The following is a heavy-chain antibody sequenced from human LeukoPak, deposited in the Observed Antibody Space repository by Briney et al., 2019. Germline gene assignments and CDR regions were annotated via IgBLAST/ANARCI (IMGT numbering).Heavy chain of an antibody. D-gene: IGHD4-23*01. CDR3: ARGRNYGGDDAPDTFDF. CDR2: IYTSGST. Sequence: SETLSLTCTVSGGSISSGSYYWSWIRQPAGKGLEWIGRIYTSGSTNYNPSLKSRVTISVDTSKNQFSLKLSSMTAADTAVYYCARGRNYGGDDAPDTFDFWGQGTMVTVSP. CDR1: GGSISSGSYY. J-gene: IGHJ3*01. V-gene: IGHV4-61*02.